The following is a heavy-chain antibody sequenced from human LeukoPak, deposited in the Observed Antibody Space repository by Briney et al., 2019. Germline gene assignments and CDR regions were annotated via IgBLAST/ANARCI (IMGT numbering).Heavy chain of an antibody. J-gene: IGHJ4*02. V-gene: IGHV4-59*08. CDR3: ARLGFSNSGSYLAPSDY. CDR2: IYYSGGT. Sequence: PSETLSLTCTVSGGSISSYYWSWIRQPPGKGLEWIGYIYYSGGTNYNPSLKSRVTISVDTSKNQFSLKLSSVTAADTAVYYCARLGFSNSGSYLAPSDYWGRGTLVTVSS. CDR1: GGSISSYY. D-gene: IGHD1-26*01.